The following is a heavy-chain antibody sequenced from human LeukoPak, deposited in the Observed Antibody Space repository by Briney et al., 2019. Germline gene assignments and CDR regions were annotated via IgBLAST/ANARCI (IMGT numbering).Heavy chain of an antibody. D-gene: IGHD4-17*01. CDR2: ISYIGTT. CDR3: ARDLVTVTKGFDI. J-gene: IGHJ3*02. V-gene: IGHV4-59*11. Sequence: SETLSLTCAVSDDSFSSHYWTWIRQPPGKGLEWIGYISYIGTTNYNPSLKSRVTLSIDTSKNQFSLKLSSVTSADTAVYYCARDLVTVTKGFDIWGQGIMVSVSS. CDR1: DDSFSSHY.